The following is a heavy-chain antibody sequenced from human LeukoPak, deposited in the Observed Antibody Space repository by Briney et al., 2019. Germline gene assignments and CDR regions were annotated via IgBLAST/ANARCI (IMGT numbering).Heavy chain of an antibody. CDR3: ARDGYDFTALNWFDP. Sequence: SETLSLTCAVYGGSFSGYYWSWIRQPPGKGLEWIGSIYYSGSTYYNPSLKSRVTISVDTSKNQFSLKLSSVTAADTAVYYCARDGYDFTALNWFDPWGQGTLVTVSS. D-gene: IGHD3-3*01. CDR2: IYYSGST. J-gene: IGHJ5*02. CDR1: GGSFSGYY. V-gene: IGHV4-34*01.